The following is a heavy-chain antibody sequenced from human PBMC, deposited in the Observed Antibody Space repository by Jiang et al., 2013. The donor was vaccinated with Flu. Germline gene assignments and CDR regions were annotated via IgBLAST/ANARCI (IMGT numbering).Heavy chain of an antibody. J-gene: IGHJ5*02. V-gene: IGHV4-39*01. CDR3: ARHRTLAGVVIAYNWFDP. Sequence: LLKPSETLSLTCTVSGGSFISSSYSWGWFRQPPGKGLEWIGSLYYSGSTYSNPSLKSRVTISVDTSKNQFSLKLSSVTAADTAVYYCARHRTLAGVVIAYNWFDPWGQGTLVTVSS. D-gene: IGHD2-15*01. CDR1: GGSFISSSYS. CDR2: LYYSGST.